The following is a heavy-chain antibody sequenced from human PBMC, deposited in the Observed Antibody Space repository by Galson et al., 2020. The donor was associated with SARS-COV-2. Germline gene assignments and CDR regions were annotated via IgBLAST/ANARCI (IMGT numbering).Heavy chain of an antibody. CDR3: AREGDSSGWLGMDV. CDR1: GFTVSSNY. D-gene: IGHD6-19*01. J-gene: IGHJ6*02. Sequence: GESLKISCAASGFTVSSNYMSWVRQAPGKGLEWVSVIYSGGSTYYADSVKGRFTISRDNSKNTLYLQMNSLRAEDTAVYYCAREGDSSGWLGMDVWGQGTTVTVSS. V-gene: IGHV3-53*01. CDR2: IYSGGST.